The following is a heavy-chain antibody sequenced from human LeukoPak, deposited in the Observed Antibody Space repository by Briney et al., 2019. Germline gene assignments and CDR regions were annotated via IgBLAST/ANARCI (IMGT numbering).Heavy chain of an antibody. CDR2: IYSGGST. CDR3: AREGGYYGSGNYSYYYGMDV. Sequence: GGSLRLSCAASGFTVSSNYMSWVRQAPGKGLEWVSVIYSGGSTYYADSVKGRFTISRDNSKNTLHLQMKSLRAEDTAVYYCAREGGYYGSGNYSYYYGMDVWGQRTTVTVSS. V-gene: IGHV3-53*01. CDR1: GFTVSSNY. D-gene: IGHD3-10*01. J-gene: IGHJ6*02.